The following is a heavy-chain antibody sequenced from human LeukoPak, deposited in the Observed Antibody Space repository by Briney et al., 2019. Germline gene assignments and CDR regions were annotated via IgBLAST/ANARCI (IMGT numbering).Heavy chain of an antibody. CDR1: GFTFTDHY. CDR3: ARDHDWGVDY. V-gene: IGHV1-2*02. D-gene: IGHD7-27*01. CDR2: INGKRGDT. J-gene: IGHJ4*02. Sequence: ASVKVSCKASGFTFTDHYMHWVRQAPGQGLEWMGWINGKRGDTNYAQNFQDRVTMTRDTSTSTVYMELSRLAVDDTAVYYCARDHDWGVDYWGQGTLVTVSS.